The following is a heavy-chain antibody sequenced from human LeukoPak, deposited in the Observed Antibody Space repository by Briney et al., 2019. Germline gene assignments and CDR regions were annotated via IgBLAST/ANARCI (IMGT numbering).Heavy chain of an antibody. Sequence: GASVKVSCKASGYTFTGYYMHWVRQAPGQGLEWMGIINPSGGSTSYAQKFQGRVTMTRDTSTSTVYMELSSLRSEDTAVYYCTGYDSSGYYNLGAFDIWGQGTMVTVSS. D-gene: IGHD3-22*01. CDR2: INPSGGST. J-gene: IGHJ3*02. CDR1: GYTFTGYY. V-gene: IGHV1-46*01. CDR3: TGYDSSGYYNLGAFDI.